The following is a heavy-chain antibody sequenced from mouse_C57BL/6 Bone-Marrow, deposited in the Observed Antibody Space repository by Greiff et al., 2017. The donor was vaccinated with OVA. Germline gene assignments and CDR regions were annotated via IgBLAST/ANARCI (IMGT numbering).Heavy chain of an antibody. CDR3: TSDYGGFAY. CDR2: IDPENGDT. CDR1: GFNIKDDY. J-gene: IGHJ3*01. V-gene: IGHV14-4*01. D-gene: IGHD1-1*01. Sequence: VQLQQSGAELVRPGASVKLSCTASGFNIKDDYMHWVKQRPEQGLEWIGWIDPENGDTEYAPKFQGKATITADTSSNTAYLQLSSLTSEDTAVYYCTSDYGGFAYWGQGTLVTVSA.